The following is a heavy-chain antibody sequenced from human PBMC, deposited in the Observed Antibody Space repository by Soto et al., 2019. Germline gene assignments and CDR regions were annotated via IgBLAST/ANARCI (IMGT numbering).Heavy chain of an antibody. CDR3: ARVGDWGNYDFLDGMDV. V-gene: IGHV1-69*01. D-gene: IGHD3-3*01. CDR2: IIPIFGTA. CDR1: GGTFSSYA. J-gene: IGHJ6*02. Sequence: QMQLVQSGAEVKKPGSSVKVSCKASGGTFSSYAISWVRQAPGQGLEWMGGIIPIFGTANYAQKFQGRVTITADESTSTAYMELSSLRSEDTAVYYCARVGDWGNYDFLDGMDVWGQGTTVTVSS.